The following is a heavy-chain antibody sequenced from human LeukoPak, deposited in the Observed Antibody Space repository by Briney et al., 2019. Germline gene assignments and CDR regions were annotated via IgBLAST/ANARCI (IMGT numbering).Heavy chain of an antibody. J-gene: IGHJ6*03. Sequence: PSETLSLTCAVYGGSFSGYYWSWIRQPPGKGLEWIGEINHSGSTNHNPSLKSRVTISVDTSKNQFSLKLSSVTAADTAVYYCARGTSIAAPYYYMDVWGKGTTVTVSS. CDR3: ARGTSIAAPYYYMDV. CDR1: GGSFSGYY. D-gene: IGHD6-6*01. V-gene: IGHV4-34*01. CDR2: INHSGST.